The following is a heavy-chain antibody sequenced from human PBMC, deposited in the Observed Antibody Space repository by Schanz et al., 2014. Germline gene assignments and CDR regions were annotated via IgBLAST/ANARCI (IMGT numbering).Heavy chain of an antibody. CDR3: ANNWNLDY. Sequence: EVQLLESGGGLVQPGGSLRLSCAASGFTFSSYAMTWVRQAPGMGLEWVSAISGRDGSTYYADSVRGRFTISRDNSKNTLYLQMNSLRAEDTAVYYCANNWNLDYSRQGTLVTVSS. V-gene: IGHV3-23*01. D-gene: IGHD1-20*01. CDR1: GFTFSSYA. CDR2: ISGRDGST. J-gene: IGHJ4*02.